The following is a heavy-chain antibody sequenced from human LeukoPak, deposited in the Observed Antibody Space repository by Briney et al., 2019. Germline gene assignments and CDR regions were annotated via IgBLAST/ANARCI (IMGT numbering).Heavy chain of an antibody. V-gene: IGHV4-39*01. D-gene: IGHD5-24*01. CDR2: IYYSGNT. Sequence: PSETLSLTCTVSGDSISTSNSYWGWIRQPPGKGLEWIGSIYYSGNTYYNASLKSRVTISVDTSKNQFSLKLTSVTAADTAVYYCARVGDGYRNYYYYYYMDVWGKGTTVTVSS. J-gene: IGHJ6*03. CDR3: ARVGDGYRNYYYYYYMDV. CDR1: GDSISTSNSY.